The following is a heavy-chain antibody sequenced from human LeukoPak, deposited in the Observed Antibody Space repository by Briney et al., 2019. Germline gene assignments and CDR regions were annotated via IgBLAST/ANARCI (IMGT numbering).Heavy chain of an antibody. CDR1: GGTFSSYA. CDR2: IIPIFGTA. V-gene: IGHV1-69*13. J-gene: IGHJ4*02. D-gene: IGHD2-15*01. CDR3: ARVETGQQGYCSGGSCYSGDY. Sequence: GASVKVSCKASGGTFSSYAISWVRQAPGQGLEWMGGIIPIFGTANYAQKFQGRVTITADESTSTAYMELSSLRSEDTAVYYCARVETGQQGYCSGGSCYSGDYWGQGTLVTVSS.